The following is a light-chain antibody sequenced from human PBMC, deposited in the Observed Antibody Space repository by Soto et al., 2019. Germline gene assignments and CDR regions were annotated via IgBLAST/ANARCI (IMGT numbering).Light chain of an antibody. J-gene: IGKJ4*01. CDR3: QQFGDSLT. V-gene: IGKV3-20*01. Sequence: ETLLTQSPCTLALSPGERATLSCRASQPVFIRYLAWYQQKPGHAPRLLIYGASTRATGIPDRLSGSGSGTVFTLTVSRPEPEDFAVYYCQQFGDSLTFGGGTKVDIK. CDR2: GAS. CDR1: QPVFIRY.